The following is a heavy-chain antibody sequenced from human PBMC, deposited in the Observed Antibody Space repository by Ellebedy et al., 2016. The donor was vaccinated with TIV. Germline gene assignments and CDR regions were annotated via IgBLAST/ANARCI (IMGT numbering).Heavy chain of an antibody. CDR3: ARGPPYYYGSGSYYNWFNP. CDR1: GGSISSGGYY. V-gene: IGHV4-31*03. J-gene: IGHJ5*02. CDR2: IYYSGST. D-gene: IGHD3-10*01. Sequence: SETLSLXCTVSGGSISSGGYYWSWIRQHPGKGLEWIGYIYYSGSTYYNPSLKSRVTISVDTSKNQFSLKLSSVTAADTAVYYCARGPPYYYGSGSYYNWFNPWGQGTLVTVSS.